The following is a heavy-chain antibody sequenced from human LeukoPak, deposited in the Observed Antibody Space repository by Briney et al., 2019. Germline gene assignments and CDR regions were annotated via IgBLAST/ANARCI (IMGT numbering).Heavy chain of an antibody. V-gene: IGHV3-23*01. CDR3: AKSFYYDSGGYFPFDS. Sequence: GGSLRLSCAASGFTFSSYAMSWVRQAPGKGPEWVSAISGSGGNTYYADSVKGRFTISRDNSKNTLYLQMNSLRAEDTAVYYCAKSFYYDSGGYFPFDSWGQGTLVTVSS. CDR1: GFTFSSYA. J-gene: IGHJ4*02. CDR2: ISGSGGNT. D-gene: IGHD3-22*01.